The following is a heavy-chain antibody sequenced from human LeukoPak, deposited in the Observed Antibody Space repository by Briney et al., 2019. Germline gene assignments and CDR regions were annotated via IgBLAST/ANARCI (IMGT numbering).Heavy chain of an antibody. CDR2: ISWNSGSI. D-gene: IGHD1-26*01. V-gene: IGHV3-9*01. Sequence: GGSLRLSCAASGLTFDDYAMHWVRQAPGKGLEWVSGISWNSGSIGYADSVKGRFTISRDNAKNSLYLQMNSLRAEDTALYYCAKGMCRIVGATTTGGFDYWGQGTLVTVSS. J-gene: IGHJ4*02. CDR3: AKGMCRIVGATTTGGFDY. CDR1: GLTFDDYA.